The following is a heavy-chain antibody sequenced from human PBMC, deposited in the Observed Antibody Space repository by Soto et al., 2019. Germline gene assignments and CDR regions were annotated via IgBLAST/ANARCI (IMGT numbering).Heavy chain of an antibody. D-gene: IGHD3-22*01. CDR2: IYYSGST. CDR3: ARDSYCYDSSGNSDYYYGMDV. CDR1: GGSISSGDYC. J-gene: IGHJ6*02. Sequence: SQTLSLTCTVSGGSISSGDYCWNWIRQHPGKGLEWIGYIYYSGSTYYNPSLKSRVSISVDMAKKQFSLELSSVTAGDTAVYYCARDSYCYDSSGNSDYYYGMDVWGQGTTVTVSS. V-gene: IGHV4-30-4*08.